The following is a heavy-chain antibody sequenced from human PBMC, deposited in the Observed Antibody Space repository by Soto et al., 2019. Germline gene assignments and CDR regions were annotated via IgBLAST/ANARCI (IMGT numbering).Heavy chain of an antibody. D-gene: IGHD6-13*01. CDR1: GYTFTSYY. V-gene: IGHV1-46*01. J-gene: IGHJ1*01. Sequence: ASVKVSCKASGYTFTSYYMHWVRQAPGQGLEWMGIINPSGGSTSYAQKFQGRVTMTRDTSTSTVYMELSSLRSEDTAVYYCARERDTAAGNYNEYFQNWGQGTLVTVSS. CDR3: ARERDTAAGNYNEYFQN. CDR2: INPSGGST.